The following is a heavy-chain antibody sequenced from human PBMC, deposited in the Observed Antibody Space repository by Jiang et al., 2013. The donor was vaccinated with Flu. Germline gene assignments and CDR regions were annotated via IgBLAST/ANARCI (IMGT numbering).Heavy chain of an antibody. V-gene: IGHV1-18*04. Sequence: SGAEVKKPGASVKVSCKASGYTFTSYGISWVRQAPGQGLEWMGWISAYNGNTNYAQKLQGRVTMTTDTSTSTAYMELRSLRFDDTAVYYCARPYSSGWYAAGDAFDIWGQGTMVTVSS. CDR3: ARPYSSGWYAAGDAFDI. D-gene: IGHD6-19*01. CDR2: ISAYNGNT. CDR1: GYTFTSYG. J-gene: IGHJ3*02.